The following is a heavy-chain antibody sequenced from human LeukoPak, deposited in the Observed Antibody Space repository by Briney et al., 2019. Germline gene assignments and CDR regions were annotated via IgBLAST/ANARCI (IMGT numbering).Heavy chain of an antibody. J-gene: IGHJ4*02. V-gene: IGHV3-23*01. CDR3: AVPSIAARLGDY. Sequence: PGGSLRLSCAASGFTFSSYAMSWVRQAPGKGLEWVSAISGSGGSTYYADSVKGRFTISRDNSKNTLYLQMNSLRAEDTAVYYCAVPSIAARLGDYWGQGTLVTVSS. CDR1: GFTFSSYA. CDR2: ISGSGGST. D-gene: IGHD6-6*01.